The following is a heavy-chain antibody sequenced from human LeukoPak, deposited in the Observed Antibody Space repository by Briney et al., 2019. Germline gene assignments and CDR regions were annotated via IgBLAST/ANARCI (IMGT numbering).Heavy chain of an antibody. V-gene: IGHV1-46*01. CDR1: GYTFTSYY. CDR3: VRDEKRIEVAGYYSDY. J-gene: IGHJ4*02. Sequence: ASVKVSCKTSGYTFTSYYIFWVRQAPGQGLEYMGVLNAKTGATGYPQKFQGRVTVKGDTSTSTVYMELRRLRSENTAVYYCVRDEKRIEVAGYYSDYWGQGTQVTVSS. CDR2: LNAKTGAT. D-gene: IGHD6-19*01.